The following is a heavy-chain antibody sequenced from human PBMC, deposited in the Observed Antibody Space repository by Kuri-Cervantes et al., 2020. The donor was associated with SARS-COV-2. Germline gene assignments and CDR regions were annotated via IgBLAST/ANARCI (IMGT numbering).Heavy chain of an antibody. J-gene: IGHJ4*02. V-gene: IGHV1-3*01. CDR3: ARGAKITIFGRMRGFDY. CDR1: GYTFTSYA. D-gene: IGHD3-3*01. CDR2: INAGNGNT. Sequence: ASVKVSCKASGYTFTSYAMHWVRQAPGQRLEWMGWINAGNGNTKYSQKFQGRVTITRDTSASTAYMELSSLRSEDTAVYYCARGAKITIFGRMRGFDYWGQGTLVTVSS.